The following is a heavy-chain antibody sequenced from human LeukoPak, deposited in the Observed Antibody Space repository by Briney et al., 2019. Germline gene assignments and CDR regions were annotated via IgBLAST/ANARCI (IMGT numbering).Heavy chain of an antibody. CDR3: ARDEGYDFQFDY. CDR1: GFTFSSYA. Sequence: GGSLRLSCAASGFTFSSYAMHWVRQAPGKGLEWVAVISYDGSNKYYADSVKGRFTISRDNSKNTLYLQMNSLRAEDTAVYYCARDEGYDFQFDYWGQGTLVTVSS. CDR2: ISYDGSNK. V-gene: IGHV3-30-3*01. D-gene: IGHD3-3*01. J-gene: IGHJ4*02.